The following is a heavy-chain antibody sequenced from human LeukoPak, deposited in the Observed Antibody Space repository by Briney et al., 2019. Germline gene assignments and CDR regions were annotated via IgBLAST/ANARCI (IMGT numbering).Heavy chain of an antibody. V-gene: IGHV3-23*01. CDR1: GFTFSSYA. Sequence: PGGSLRLSCAASGFTFSSYAMSWVREAPGKGLEWVSAISGSGGSTYYADSVKGRFIISRDNSKNTLYLQMNSLSAEERDVYYCAKDAGGGYGLDVWGKETTVTVSS. J-gene: IGHJ6*04. D-gene: IGHD1-26*01. CDR2: ISGSGGST. CDR3: AKDAGGGYGLDV.